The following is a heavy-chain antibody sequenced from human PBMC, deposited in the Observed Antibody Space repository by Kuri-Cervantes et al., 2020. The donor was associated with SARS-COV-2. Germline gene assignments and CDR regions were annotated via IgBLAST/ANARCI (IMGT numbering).Heavy chain of an antibody. V-gene: IGHV3-48*01. CDR2: ISSSSTI. J-gene: IGHJ4*02. CDR3: AKAGRRIAAAQFDY. D-gene: IGHD6-13*01. Sequence: GGSLRLSCAASGFTFRSYSMNWVRQAPGKGLEWVSYISSSSTIYYADSVKGRFTISRDNAKNSLYLQMNSLRAEDTAVYYCAKAGRRIAAAQFDYWGQGTLVTVSS. CDR1: GFTFRSYS.